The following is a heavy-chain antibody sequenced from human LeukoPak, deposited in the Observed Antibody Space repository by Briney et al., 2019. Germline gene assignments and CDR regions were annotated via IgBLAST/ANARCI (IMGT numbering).Heavy chain of an antibody. J-gene: IGHJ4*02. CDR2: IRPDGDRT. V-gene: IGHV3-23*01. CDR1: GFTFSTYA. CDR3: AREQSGTRGWYTVDY. Sequence: GGSLRLSCAASGFTFSTYAITWVRQGPGKWLEWVAAIRPDGDRTYYANSVRGRFTISRDNSKDTVYLQINGLRVEDTAVYYCAREQSGTRGWYTVDYWGQGTLVTVSS. D-gene: IGHD6-19*01.